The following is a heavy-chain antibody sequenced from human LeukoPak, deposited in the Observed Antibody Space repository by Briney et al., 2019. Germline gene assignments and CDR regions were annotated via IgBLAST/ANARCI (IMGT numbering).Heavy chain of an antibody. D-gene: IGHD6-19*01. Sequence: GGSLRLSCAASGFTFSSYGMHWVRQAPGKGLEWVAVNTYDGRNKYYANSVKGRFTISRDNSKNTLYLQMNSLRAEDTAVYYCAKERSSGWYHFDYWGQGTLVAVSS. V-gene: IGHV3-30*18. CDR3: AKERSSGWYHFDY. J-gene: IGHJ4*02. CDR1: GFTFSSYG. CDR2: NTYDGRNK.